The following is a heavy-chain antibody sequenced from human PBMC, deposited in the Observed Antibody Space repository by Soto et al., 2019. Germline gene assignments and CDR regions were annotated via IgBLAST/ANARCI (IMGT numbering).Heavy chain of an antibody. Sequence: QVQLVESGGGLVKPGGSLRLSCVASVFTFSDYYMSWIRQAPGKGLEWVSYISNSGHAIYYADSVNDRFTVSRDNSNNSMSLQMDSLRADDTAIYYCARDARYASSSYGFDVWGQGTTVSVSS. J-gene: IGHJ6*02. CDR3: ARDARYASSSYGFDV. CDR1: VFTFSDYY. CDR2: ISNSGHAI. V-gene: IGHV3-11*01. D-gene: IGHD6-13*01.